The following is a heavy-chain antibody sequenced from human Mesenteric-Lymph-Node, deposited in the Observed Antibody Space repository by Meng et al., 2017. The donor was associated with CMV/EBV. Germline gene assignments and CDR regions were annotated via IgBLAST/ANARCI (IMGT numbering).Heavy chain of an antibody. CDR1: GFTFSSYS. CDR3: ARRYYYGSGSYSFDY. V-gene: IGHV3-48*04. CDR2: ISSSSSTI. D-gene: IGHD3-10*01. Sequence: GGSLRLSCAASGFTFSSYSMNWVRQAPGKGLEWVSYISSSSSTIYYADSVKGRFTISRDNAKNSLYLQMNSLRAEDTAVYYYARRYYYGSGSYSFDYWGQGTLVTVSS. J-gene: IGHJ4*02.